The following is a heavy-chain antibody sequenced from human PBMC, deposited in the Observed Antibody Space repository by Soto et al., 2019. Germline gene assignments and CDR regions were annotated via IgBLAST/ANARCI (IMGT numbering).Heavy chain of an antibody. V-gene: IGHV4-34*01. J-gene: IGHJ4*02. CDR2: INHSGST. D-gene: IGHD3-10*01. Sequence: SETLSLTCAVYGGSFSGYYWTWIRQPPGRGLEWIGEINHSGSTYSDPSLKSRVAISVDTSKNQFSLKLRSVTAADTAVYYCARGITIGAAPDKNYFDSWGQGTLVTVSS. CDR3: ARGITIGAAPDKNYFDS. CDR1: GGSFSGYY.